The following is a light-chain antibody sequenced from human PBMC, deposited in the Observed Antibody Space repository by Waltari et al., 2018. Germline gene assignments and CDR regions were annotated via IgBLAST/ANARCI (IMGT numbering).Light chain of an antibody. CDR1: DSNIGAGYV. V-gene: IGLV1-40*01. CDR2: DNA. Sequence: QSVLTQPPSVSGAPGQRVTIPCSGSDSNIGAGYVGHWYQQLPGTARKLLIYDNANRPSGVHDRFSGSKSGTSASLAITGLQAEDEADYYCQSYDSSLGGWVFGGGTKLTVL. CDR3: QSYDSSLGGWV. J-gene: IGLJ3*02.